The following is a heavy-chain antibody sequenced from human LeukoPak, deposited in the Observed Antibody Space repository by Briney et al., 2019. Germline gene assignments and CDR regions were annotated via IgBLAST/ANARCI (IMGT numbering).Heavy chain of an antibody. Sequence: PGSSLTLSCAASGFTLSGSTMHWVRQASGKGLEWIARIRSEAFSYTTVYAASVKGRFIISRDDSQNMAYLQMNSLRTEDTAVYYCTGGGWFDPWGRGTRVTVSS. D-gene: IGHD3-16*01. CDR1: GFTLSGST. J-gene: IGHJ5*02. CDR3: TGGGWFDP. V-gene: IGHV3-73*01. CDR2: IRSEAFSYTT.